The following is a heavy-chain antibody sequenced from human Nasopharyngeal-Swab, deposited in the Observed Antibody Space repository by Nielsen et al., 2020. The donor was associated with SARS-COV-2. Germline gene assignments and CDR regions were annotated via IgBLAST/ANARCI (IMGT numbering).Heavy chain of an antibody. CDR3: AKAALIGNYFYYYYYMDV. J-gene: IGHJ6*03. V-gene: IGHV3-30*18. CDR2: ISYDGSNK. Sequence: WIRQPPGKGLEWVAVISYDGSNKYYADSVKGRFTISRDNSKNTLYLQMNSLRAEDTAVYYCAKAALIGNYFYYYYYMDVWGKGTTATVSS. D-gene: IGHD1-26*01.